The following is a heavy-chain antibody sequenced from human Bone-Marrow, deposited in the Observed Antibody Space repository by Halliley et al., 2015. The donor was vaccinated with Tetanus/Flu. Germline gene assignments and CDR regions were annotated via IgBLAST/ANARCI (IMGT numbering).Heavy chain of an antibody. D-gene: IGHD4-4*01. J-gene: IGHJ4*02. CDR3: ARREGYSNHY. CDR2: ISAYNGKT. Sequence: QVQLVQSGAEVKKPGASLKVSCKASGYTFTNYGISWVRQAPGQGLEWMGWISAYNGKTTYAQNLQGRVTMTTDTSTSTAYMELGSLRSDDTALYYGARREGYSNHYWGQGTLVTVSS. CDR1: GYTFTNYG. V-gene: IGHV1-18*04.